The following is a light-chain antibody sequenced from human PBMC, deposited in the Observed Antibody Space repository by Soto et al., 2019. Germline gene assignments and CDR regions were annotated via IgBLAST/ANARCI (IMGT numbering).Light chain of an antibody. CDR3: QQYGSSLTWT. CDR1: QSVSSSY. V-gene: IGKV3-20*01. J-gene: IGKJ1*01. Sequence: EIVLTQSPGTLSLSPGERATLSCRASQSVSSSYLAWYQQKPGQAPRLLIYGASSRATGTPDRFSGSGSGTDFTLTISRLEPEDFAVYYGQQYGSSLTWTFGQGTKVEIK. CDR2: GAS.